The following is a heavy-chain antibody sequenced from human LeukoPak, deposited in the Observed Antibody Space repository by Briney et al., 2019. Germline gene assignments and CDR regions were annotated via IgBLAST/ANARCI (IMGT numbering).Heavy chain of an antibody. CDR2: IYYSGST. V-gene: IGHV4-59*01. CDR1: GGSISSYY. CDR3: ARDRRGLDY. Sequence: SETLSLTCTVSGGSISSYYWSWIRQPPGKGLEWIGYIYYSGSTNYNPSLKSRATISVDTSKNQFSLKLSSVTAADTAVYYCARDRRGLDYWGQGTLVTVSS. J-gene: IGHJ4*02. D-gene: IGHD3-16*01.